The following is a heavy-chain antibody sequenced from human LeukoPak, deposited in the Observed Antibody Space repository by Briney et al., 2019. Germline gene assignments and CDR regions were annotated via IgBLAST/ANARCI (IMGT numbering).Heavy chain of an antibody. Sequence: ASVKVSCKASGYTFTSYGISWVRQAPGQGLEWMGWISGYNGDTKYAQKVQGRVTMTTDTSTSTVYMELRSLRSDDTAVYYCARLKGNRYCSGGNCFGRKDGYYYGMDVWGQGTTVTVSS. V-gene: IGHV1-18*01. D-gene: IGHD2-15*01. CDR1: GYTFTSYG. CDR3: ARLKGNRYCSGGNCFGRKDGYYYGMDV. J-gene: IGHJ6*02. CDR2: ISGYNGDT.